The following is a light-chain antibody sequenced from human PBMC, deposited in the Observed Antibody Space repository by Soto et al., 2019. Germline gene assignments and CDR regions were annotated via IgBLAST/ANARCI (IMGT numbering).Light chain of an antibody. J-gene: IGKJ1*01. CDR2: DAS. Sequence: DIQMTQSPSTLSASVGDRVTITCRASQSMNDWLAWYQQKPGKAPKVLIYDASSLQSGVPSRFSGSGSGTEFTPTIDSLQPDDVATYYCHRYNAFSQTFGQGTKVEI. CDR1: QSMNDW. CDR3: HRYNAFSQT. V-gene: IGKV1-5*01.